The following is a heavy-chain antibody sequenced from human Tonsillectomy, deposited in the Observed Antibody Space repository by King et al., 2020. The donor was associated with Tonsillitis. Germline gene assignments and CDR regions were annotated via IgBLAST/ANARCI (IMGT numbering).Heavy chain of an antibody. V-gene: IGHV4-39*01. D-gene: IGHD3-9*01. J-gene: IGHJ5*02. CDR2: FHYIGST. CDR1: VGSISISSYS. CDR3: ARLPTGYPNWFDP. Sequence: QLQESGPGLVKPSETLSLTCTVSVGSISISSYSWGWIRQPPGKGLEWIATFHYIGSTYYNPPLNSRATISLNPSKNQFSLKLTSVTAADTAGYYCARLPTGYPNWFDPWGQGTLVTVSS.